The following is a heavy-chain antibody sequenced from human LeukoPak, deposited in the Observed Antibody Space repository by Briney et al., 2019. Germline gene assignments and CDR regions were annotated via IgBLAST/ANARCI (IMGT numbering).Heavy chain of an antibody. CDR3: ARDAY. Sequence: SETLSLTCTVSGVSIGSHYWSWIRQSPGKGLEWIGCVYNSGTTVYNPSLTGRVTISVDTSKNQYSLNLRSVTAADAAVYYCARDAYWGQGILVTVS. V-gene: IGHV4-59*11. CDR1: GVSIGSHY. J-gene: IGHJ4*02. CDR2: VYNSGTT.